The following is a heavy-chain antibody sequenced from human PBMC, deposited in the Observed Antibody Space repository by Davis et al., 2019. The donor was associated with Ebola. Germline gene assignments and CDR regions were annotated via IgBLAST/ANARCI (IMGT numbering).Heavy chain of an antibody. D-gene: IGHD3-22*01. V-gene: IGHV1-8*01. CDR2: MNPNSGNT. CDR1: GYTFTSYD. J-gene: IGHJ4*02. CDR3: ARMSSYYYDSSGYYY. Sequence: ASVKVSCEASGYTFTSYDINWVRQATGQGLEWMGWMNPNSGNTGYAQKFQGRVTMTRNTSISTAYMELSSLRSEDTAVYYCARMSSYYYDSSGYYYWGQGTLVTVSS.